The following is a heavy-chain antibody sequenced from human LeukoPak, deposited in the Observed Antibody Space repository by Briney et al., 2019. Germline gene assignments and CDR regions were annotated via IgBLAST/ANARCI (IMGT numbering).Heavy chain of an antibody. V-gene: IGHV3-21*01. CDR3: ARSGVVTASAFDI. CDR1: GFTFSSYS. CDR2: ISSSSSYI. Sequence: GGSLRPSCAASGFTFSSYSMNWVRQAPGKGLEWVSSISSSSSYIYYADSVKGRFTISRDNAKNSLYLQMNSLRAEDTAVYYCARSGVVTASAFDIWGQGTMVTVSS. D-gene: IGHD2-21*02. J-gene: IGHJ3*02.